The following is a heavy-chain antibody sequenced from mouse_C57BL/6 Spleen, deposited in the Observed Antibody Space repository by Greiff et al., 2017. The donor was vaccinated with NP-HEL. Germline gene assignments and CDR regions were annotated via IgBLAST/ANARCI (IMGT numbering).Heavy chain of an antibody. CDR1: GYAFSSSW. D-gene: IGHD1-1*01. Sequence: VQLQESGPELVKPGASVKISCKASGYAFSSSWMNWVKQRPGKGLEWIGRIYPGDGDTNYNGKFKGKATLTADKASSTAYMHLSSLTYEDSAVYFCASNYYGSRLGYWGQGTTLTVSS. J-gene: IGHJ2*01. CDR3: ASNYYGSRLGY. CDR2: IYPGDGDT. V-gene: IGHV1-82*01.